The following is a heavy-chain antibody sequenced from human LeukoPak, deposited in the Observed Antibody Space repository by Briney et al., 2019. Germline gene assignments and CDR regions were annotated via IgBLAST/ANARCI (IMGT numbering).Heavy chain of an antibody. D-gene: IGHD3-10*01. Sequence: GGSLRLSCAASGFTVSSTYMSWVRQAPGKGLEWVAGISGSGGGTNYADSVKGRFTISRDNPKNTLYLQMDSLRAEDTAVYFCAKRGVVVRVILVGFHKEANYFDSWGQGALVTVSS. CDR1: GFTVSSTY. V-gene: IGHV3-23*01. J-gene: IGHJ4*02. CDR2: ISGSGGGT. CDR3: AKRGVVVRVILVGFHKEANYFDS.